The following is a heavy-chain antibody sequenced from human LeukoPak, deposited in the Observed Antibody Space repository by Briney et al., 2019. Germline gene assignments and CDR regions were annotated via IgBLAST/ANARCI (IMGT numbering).Heavy chain of an antibody. D-gene: IGHD2/OR15-2a*01. J-gene: IGHJ4*02. V-gene: IGHV3-21*01. CDR3: ADGSIPSGN. Sequence: GGSLRLSCATSGFTFNYYSMNWVRQAPGKGLEWVSSISTSSSDIYYADSVKGRFTISRDNAKNSLYLQMNSLRADDTAVYYCADGSIPSGNWGQGTLVTVSS. CDR1: GFTFNYYS. CDR2: ISTSSSDI.